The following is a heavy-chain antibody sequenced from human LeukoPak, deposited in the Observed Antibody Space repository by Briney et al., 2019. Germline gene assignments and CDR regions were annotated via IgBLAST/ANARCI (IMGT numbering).Heavy chain of an antibody. CDR3: ARDGELLWFGELLGNWFDP. Sequence: ASVKVSCKASGYTFTGYYMHWVRQAPGQGLEWMGWINPNSGGTNYAQKFQGRVTMTRDTSISTAYMELSRLRPDDTAVYYCARDGELLWFGELLGNWFDPWGQGTLVTVSS. D-gene: IGHD3-10*01. CDR2: INPNSGGT. CDR1: GYTFTGYY. J-gene: IGHJ5*02. V-gene: IGHV1-2*02.